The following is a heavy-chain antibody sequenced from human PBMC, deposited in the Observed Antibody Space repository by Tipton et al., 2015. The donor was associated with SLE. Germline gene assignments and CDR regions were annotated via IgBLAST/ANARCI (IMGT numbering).Heavy chain of an antibody. V-gene: IGHV4-34*01. CDR3: ARVPLYYYGSGSYYYFDY. D-gene: IGHD3-10*01. Sequence: LRLSCAVYGGSFSGYYWSWIRQPPGKGLEWIGEINQSGRTNYNPSLKSRVTISIDMSKIQFSLKLSSVTAADTAVYYCARVPLYYYGSGSYYYFDYWGQGTLVTVSS. J-gene: IGHJ4*02. CDR2: INQSGRT. CDR1: GGSFSGYY.